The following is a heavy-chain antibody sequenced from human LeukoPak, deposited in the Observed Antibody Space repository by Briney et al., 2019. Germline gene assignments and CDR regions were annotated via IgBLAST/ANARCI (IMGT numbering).Heavy chain of an antibody. CDR3: ARSSSWYFPFDY. V-gene: IGHV3-11*01. J-gene: IGHJ4*02. CDR1: GFTFSDYY. CDR2: ISSSGSTI. D-gene: IGHD6-13*01. Sequence: GGSLRLSCAASGFTFSDYYMSWIRQAPGNGLEWVSYISSSGSTIYYADSVKGRFTISSDNAKNSLYLQMNSLSAEDTAVYYCARSSSWYFPFDYWGQGTLVTVSS.